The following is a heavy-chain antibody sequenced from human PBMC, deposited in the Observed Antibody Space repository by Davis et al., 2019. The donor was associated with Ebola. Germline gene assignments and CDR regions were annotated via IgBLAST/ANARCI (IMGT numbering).Heavy chain of an antibody. V-gene: IGHV3-66*04. D-gene: IGHD4-17*01. J-gene: IGHJ2*01. CDR2: FYTDERT. CDR3: ARHVDGDFWYFDL. Sequence: SLNLPCAASGFIFRRYVMRWVRQAPGNGLEWVAVFYTDERTYYADSVKGRFTVSRDNSENMLYLQMSTLRVEDTAVYYCARHVDGDFWYFDLWGRGTRVTVSS. CDR1: GFIFRRYV.